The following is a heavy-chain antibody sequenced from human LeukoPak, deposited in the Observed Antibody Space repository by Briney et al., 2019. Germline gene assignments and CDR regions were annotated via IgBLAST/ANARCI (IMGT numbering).Heavy chain of an antibody. CDR3: AKDRGSGSYFVYYFDY. Sequence: GESLKISCAASGFTFSSYGMHWVRQAPGKGLEWVAFIRYDGSNKYYADSVKGRFTISRDNSKNTLYPQMNSLRAEDTAVYYCAKDRGSGSYFVYYFDYWGQGTLVTVSS. CDR1: GFTFSSYG. CDR2: IRYDGSNK. D-gene: IGHD3-10*01. V-gene: IGHV3-30*02. J-gene: IGHJ4*02.